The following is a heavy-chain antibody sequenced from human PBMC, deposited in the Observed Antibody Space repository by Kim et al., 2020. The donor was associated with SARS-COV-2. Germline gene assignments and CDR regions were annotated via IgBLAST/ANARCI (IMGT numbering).Heavy chain of an antibody. CDR1: GFTFSSYW. Sequence: GGSLRLSCAASGFTFSSYWMSWVRQAPGKGLEWVANINQDGSEKYYVDSVKGRFTISRDNAKNSLYLQMNSLRAEDTAVYYCARDCSSGCVWYYYYGMDVWGQGTTVTVSS. J-gene: IGHJ6*02. CDR3: ARDCSSGCVWYYYYGMDV. V-gene: IGHV3-7*01. D-gene: IGHD6-19*01. CDR2: INQDGSEK.